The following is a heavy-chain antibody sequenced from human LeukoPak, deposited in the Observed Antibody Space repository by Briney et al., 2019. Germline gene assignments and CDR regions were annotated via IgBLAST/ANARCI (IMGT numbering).Heavy chain of an antibody. CDR1: GFTFSDYY. J-gene: IGHJ4*02. CDR2: ISSGSSTI. Sequence: PGRSLRLSCAASGFTFSDYYMSWVRQAPGKGLEWVSYISSGSSTIYYADSVKGRFTISRDNAKNSLYLRMNSLRAEDTAVYYCARDLRYFDWSHFDYWGQGTLVTVSS. V-gene: IGHV3-11*04. D-gene: IGHD3-9*01. CDR3: ARDLRYFDWSHFDY.